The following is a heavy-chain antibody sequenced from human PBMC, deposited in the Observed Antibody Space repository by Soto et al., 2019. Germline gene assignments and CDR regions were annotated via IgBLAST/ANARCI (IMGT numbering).Heavy chain of an antibody. D-gene: IGHD1-1*01. CDR1: GGSISSGGYY. CDR3: ARGYSPTAYNWFDP. Sequence: QVQLQESGPGLVKPSQTLSLTCTVSGGSISSGGYYWSWIRQHPGKGLEWNGYIYYSGSTYYNPSLKSRVTISVDTSKNQFSLKLSSVTAADTAVYYCARGYSPTAYNWFDPWGQGTLVTVSS. J-gene: IGHJ5*02. CDR2: IYYSGST. V-gene: IGHV4-31*03.